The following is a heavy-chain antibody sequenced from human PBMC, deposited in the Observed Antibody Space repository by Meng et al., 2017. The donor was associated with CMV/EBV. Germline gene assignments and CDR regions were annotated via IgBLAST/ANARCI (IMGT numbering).Heavy chain of an antibody. CDR1: GFTFSSYW. CDR3: AKGPYCSSTSCYYYYYGMDV. J-gene: IGHJ6*02. D-gene: IGHD2-2*01. Sequence: GESLKISCAASGFTFSSYWMSWVRQAPGKGLEWVANIKQDGSEKYYVDSVKGRFTISRDNAKNSLYLQMNSLRAEDTAVYYCAKGPYCSSTSCYYYYYGMDVWGQGTTVTVSS. V-gene: IGHV3-7*01. CDR2: IKQDGSEK.